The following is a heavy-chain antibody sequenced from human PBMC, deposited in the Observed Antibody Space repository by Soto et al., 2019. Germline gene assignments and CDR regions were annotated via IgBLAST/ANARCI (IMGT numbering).Heavy chain of an antibody. Sequence: QVQLVQSGAEVKKPGASVKVSCKASGYTFTSYGVSRVRQAPGQGLEWMGWISGYNGNTNYAQKLQGRVTMTTDTSTSTAYMELRSLRSDETAVYSCAGAGKYYYGSGSPYYYGMDVWGQGITVTVSS. D-gene: IGHD3-10*01. J-gene: IGHJ6*02. CDR3: AGAGKYYYGSGSPYYYGMDV. CDR2: ISGYNGNT. CDR1: GYTFTSYG. V-gene: IGHV1-18*04.